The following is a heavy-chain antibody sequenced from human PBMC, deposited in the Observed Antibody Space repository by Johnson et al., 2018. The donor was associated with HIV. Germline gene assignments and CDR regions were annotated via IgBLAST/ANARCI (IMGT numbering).Heavy chain of an antibody. Sequence: MQLVESGGGVVQPGGSLRLSCEASGFTFSSYAMNWVRQAPGKGLEWVSAISGRGGSTYYADSVKGRFTISRDNSKNTLYLQMNSLRAEDTALYYCSRDRRNCDDSSGYPDFDAFDIWGQGTMVTVSS. CDR1: GFTFSSYA. V-gene: IGHV3-23*04. CDR3: SRDRRNCDDSSGYPDFDAFDI. CDR2: ISGRGGST. J-gene: IGHJ3*02. D-gene: IGHD3-22*01.